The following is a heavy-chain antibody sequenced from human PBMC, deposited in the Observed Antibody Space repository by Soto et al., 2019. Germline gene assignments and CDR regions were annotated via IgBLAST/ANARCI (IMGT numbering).Heavy chain of an antibody. CDR1: GYTFTSYA. D-gene: IGHD3-3*01. CDR3: ARDGGYDFWSGYYLTGYYGMDV. J-gene: IGHJ6*02. Sequence: ASVKVSCKASGYTFTSYAMNWVRQAPGQGLEWMGWINTNTGNPTYAQGFTGRFVFSLDTSVSTAYLQICSLKAEDTAVYYCARDGGYDFWSGYYLTGYYGMDVWGQGTTVTVSS. CDR2: INTNTGNP. V-gene: IGHV7-4-1*01.